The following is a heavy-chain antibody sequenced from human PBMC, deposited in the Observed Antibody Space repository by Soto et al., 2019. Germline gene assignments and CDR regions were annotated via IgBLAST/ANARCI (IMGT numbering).Heavy chain of an antibody. J-gene: IGHJ6*02. D-gene: IGHD6-19*01. Sequence: EVQLVESGGGLVKPGGSLRLSCAASGFTFSSYSMNWVRQAPGKGLEWVSSISSSSSYIYYADSVKGRFTISRDNAKNSLYLQMNSLRAEDTAVYYCARGGYSSGWYSPVWSDPDYYYYGMDVWGQGTTVTVSS. CDR2: ISSSSSYI. V-gene: IGHV3-21*01. CDR1: GFTFSSYS. CDR3: ARGGYSSGWYSPVWSDPDYYYYGMDV.